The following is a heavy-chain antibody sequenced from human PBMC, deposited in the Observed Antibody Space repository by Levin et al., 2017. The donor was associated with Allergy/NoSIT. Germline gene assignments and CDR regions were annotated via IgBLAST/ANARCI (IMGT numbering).Heavy chain of an antibody. CDR2: IWYDGSNK. V-gene: IGHV3-33*01. CDR3: ARVTEGKDGGRGWDAFDI. D-gene: IGHD4-23*01. J-gene: IGHJ3*02. Sequence: GESLKISCAASGFTFSSYGMHWVRQAPGKGLEWVAVIWYDGSNKYYADSVKGRFTISRDNSKNTLYLQMNSLRAEDTAVYYCARVTEGKDGGRGWDAFDIWGQGTMVTVSS. CDR1: GFTFSSYG.